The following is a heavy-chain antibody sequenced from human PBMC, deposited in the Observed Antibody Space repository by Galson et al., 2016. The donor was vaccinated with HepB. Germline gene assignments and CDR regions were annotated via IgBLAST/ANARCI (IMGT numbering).Heavy chain of an antibody. J-gene: IGHJ5*02. Sequence: SVKVSCKASGYTFTSYDINWVRQAPGQGLEWMGWMNPNSGNTGYALRFQGRVALTRATSTSTAYMALSGLSSEDTAVYFCARAKVSYDVLIAYLLRWFDPWGQGTLITVSS. CDR1: GYTFTSYD. CDR2: MNPNSGNT. D-gene: IGHD3-9*01. CDR3: ARAKVSYDVLIAYLLRWFDP. V-gene: IGHV1-8*01.